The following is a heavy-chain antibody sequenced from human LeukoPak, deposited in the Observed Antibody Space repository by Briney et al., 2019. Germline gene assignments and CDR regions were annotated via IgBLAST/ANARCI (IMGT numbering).Heavy chain of an antibody. CDR3: VRGFRGGPFDY. D-gene: IGHD3-10*01. Sequence: PGGSLRLSCAASGFTFDDCGMSWVRQAPGKGLEWVSGINRNGGSTGYADSVKGRFTISRDNAKNSLYLQINSLRAEDTALYYCVRGFRGGPFDYWGQGTLVTVSS. J-gene: IGHJ4*02. CDR2: INRNGGST. CDR1: GFTFDDCG. V-gene: IGHV3-20*04.